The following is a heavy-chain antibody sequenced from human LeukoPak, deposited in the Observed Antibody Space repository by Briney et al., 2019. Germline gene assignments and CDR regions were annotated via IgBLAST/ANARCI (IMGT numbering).Heavy chain of an antibody. CDR2: IYYSGST. J-gene: IGHJ5*02. D-gene: IGHD3-10*01. V-gene: IGHV4-61*01. CDR1: GYSISSGYY. CDR3: AREITMVPGVIIFDP. Sequence: SETLSLTCTVSGYSISSGYYWGWIRQPPGKGLEWIGYIYYSGSTNYNPSLKSRVTISVDTSKNQFSLKLSSVTAADTAVYYCAREITMVPGVIIFDPWGQGTLVTVSS.